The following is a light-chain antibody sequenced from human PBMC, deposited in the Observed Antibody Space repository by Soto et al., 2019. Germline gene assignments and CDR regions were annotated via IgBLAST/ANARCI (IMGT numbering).Light chain of an antibody. CDR3: QQGYSTPWT. J-gene: IGKJ1*01. CDR2: AAS. CDR1: QSICSY. V-gene: IGKV1-39*01. Sequence: DIQMTQSPSSLSASVGARVTITCRASQSICSYLNWYQQKPGKAPKLLVYAASSLQSGVPSRFSGSGSGTDFTLTISSLQPEDFATYYWQQGYSTPWTLGQGTNVQIK.